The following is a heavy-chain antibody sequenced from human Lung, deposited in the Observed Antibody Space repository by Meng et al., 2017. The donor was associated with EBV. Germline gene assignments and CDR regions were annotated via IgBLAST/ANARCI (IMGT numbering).Heavy chain of an antibody. CDR1: GGSISGSSDY. CDR2: IYYTGST. D-gene: IGHD2-15*01. CDR3: ARRGRDRPFDY. Sequence: PLPESGPGLLKPSETLSLTCPVSGGSISGSSDYWGWICQPPGKGLEWIASIYYTGSTYYNPSLKSRVTISVDTSKNQFSLNLSSVTAADTAVYYCARRGRDRPFDYWGQGTLVTVSS. J-gene: IGHJ4*02. V-gene: IGHV4-39*01.